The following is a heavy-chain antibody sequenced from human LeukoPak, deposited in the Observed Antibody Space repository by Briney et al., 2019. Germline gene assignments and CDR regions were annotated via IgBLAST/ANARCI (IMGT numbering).Heavy chain of an antibody. CDR1: GGSILVYY. V-gene: IGHV4-59*01. Sequence: SETLFLTCTVSGGSILVYYWSWIRQTPGKGVEWIGSIQYSGTPTYNPCLKSRLTRSVATSKNQFSLKVTSVSPADTAVYYCARENGSSHWYFDLWGRGALVTVSS. J-gene: IGHJ2*01. CDR3: ARENGSSHWYFDL. D-gene: IGHD6-25*01. CDR2: IQYSGTP.